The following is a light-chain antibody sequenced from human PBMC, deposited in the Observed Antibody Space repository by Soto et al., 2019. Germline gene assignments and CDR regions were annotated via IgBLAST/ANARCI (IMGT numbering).Light chain of an antibody. Sequence: DIQMTQSPSSLSASVGDRVTITCRASQSISNYLNWYQQKPGKAPKLLIYAASTLQSGVPSRFSGSGSGTDFTLTITCLQSEDFETYYCQQYYSYPRTFGQGTKVDIK. CDR3: QQYYSYPRT. V-gene: IGKV1-39*01. J-gene: IGKJ1*01. CDR2: AAS. CDR1: QSISNY.